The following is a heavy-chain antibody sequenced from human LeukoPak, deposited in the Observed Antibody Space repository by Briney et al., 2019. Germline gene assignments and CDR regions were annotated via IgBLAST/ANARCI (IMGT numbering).Heavy chain of an antibody. CDR3: ARGVIFGVVLDAFDI. V-gene: IGHV1-18*01. CDR2: ISAYNGNT. CDR1: GYTFTSYG. J-gene: IGHJ3*02. Sequence: ASVKVSCKXSGYTFTSYGISWVRQAPRQGLEWMGRISAYNGNTNYAQKLQGRVTMTTDTSTSTAYMELRSLRSDDTAVYYCARGVIFGVVLDAFDIWGQGTMVTVSS. D-gene: IGHD3-3*01.